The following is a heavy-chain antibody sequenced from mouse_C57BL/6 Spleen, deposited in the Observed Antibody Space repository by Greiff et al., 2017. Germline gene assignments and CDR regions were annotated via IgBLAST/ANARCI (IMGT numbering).Heavy chain of an antibody. J-gene: IGHJ2*01. CDR3: ARRAHYGSSYFDY. CDR1: GFTFSSYA. V-gene: IGHV5-4*03. D-gene: IGHD1-1*01. Sequence: EVKLMESGGGLVKPGGSLKLSCAASGFTFSSYAMSWVRQTPEKRLEWVATISDGGSYTYYPDNVKGRFTISRDNAKNNLYLQMSHLKSEDTAMYYCARRAHYGSSYFDYWGQGTTLTVSS. CDR2: ISDGGSYT.